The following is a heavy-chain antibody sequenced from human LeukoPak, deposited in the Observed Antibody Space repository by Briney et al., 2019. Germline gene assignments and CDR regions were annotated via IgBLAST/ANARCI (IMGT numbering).Heavy chain of an antibody. Sequence: GASLKVSCTASGYTFTDYYMHWVRQAPGQGLEWMGWINPNRGGINYAQTVKGSVTMTWDKSISTAYLELNSLRSDDTALYFSARPRRTHYGFWSTEADAFDFWGQGKLVTVSS. D-gene: IGHD3-3*01. CDR1: GYTFTDYY. J-gene: IGHJ3*01. CDR2: INPNRGGI. V-gene: IGHV1-2*02. CDR3: ARPRRTHYGFWSTEADAFDF.